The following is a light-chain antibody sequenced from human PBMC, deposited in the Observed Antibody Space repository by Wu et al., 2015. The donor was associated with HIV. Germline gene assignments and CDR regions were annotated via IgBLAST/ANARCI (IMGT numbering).Light chain of an antibody. CDR3: QQRSNWPYT. Sequence: DIVLTQSPATLSLSPGGRATLSCRASQRVSTFVAWYQHRPGQASRLVIYGASNRATGIPARFSGSGSETDFTLTISSLEPEDFAVYYCQQRSNWPYTFGQGTKVEIK. V-gene: IGKV3-11*01. CDR2: GAS. CDR1: QRVSTF. J-gene: IGKJ2*01.